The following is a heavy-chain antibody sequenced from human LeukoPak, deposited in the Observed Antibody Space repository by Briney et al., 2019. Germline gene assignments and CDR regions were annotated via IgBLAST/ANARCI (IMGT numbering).Heavy chain of an antibody. J-gene: IGHJ4*02. Sequence: PSETLSLTCTVSGGSISSSTYYWGWIRQPPGKGLEWIGIIYYSGTTYYNPSLKSRVTISVDTSKNQFSLKLRSLTAADTAVYYCARRATVTKAFDYWGQGTLVTVSS. CDR3: ARRATVTKAFDY. CDR2: IYYSGTT. V-gene: IGHV4-39*01. D-gene: IGHD4-17*01. CDR1: GGSISSSTYY.